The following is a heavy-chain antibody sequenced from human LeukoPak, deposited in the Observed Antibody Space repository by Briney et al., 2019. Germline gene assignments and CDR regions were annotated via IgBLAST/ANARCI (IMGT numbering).Heavy chain of an antibody. Sequence: GGSLRLSCVASGFNFSDYYMNWIRQAPGKGLEWVSYSGSSRFYTNYADSVKGRFTISRDNAKNSLYLQMNSLRAEDTAVYYCAVSSGPYNWFDPWGQGTLVTVSS. CDR2: SGSSRFYT. J-gene: IGHJ5*02. CDR3: AVSSGPYNWFDP. CDR1: GFNFSDYY. D-gene: IGHD6-25*01. V-gene: IGHV3-11*06.